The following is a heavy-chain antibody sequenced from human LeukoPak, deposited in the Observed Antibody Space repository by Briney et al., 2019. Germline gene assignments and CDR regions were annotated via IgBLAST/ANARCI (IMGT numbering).Heavy chain of an antibody. Sequence: SETLSLTCAVYGGSFSGYYWSWIRQPPGKGLEWIGEINHSGSTNYNPSLKSRVTISVDTSKNQFSLKLSSVTAADTAVYYCARGLVGATLDAFDIWGQGTMVTVSS. J-gene: IGHJ3*02. D-gene: IGHD1-26*01. V-gene: IGHV4-34*01. CDR1: GGSFSGYY. CDR2: INHSGST. CDR3: ARGLVGATLDAFDI.